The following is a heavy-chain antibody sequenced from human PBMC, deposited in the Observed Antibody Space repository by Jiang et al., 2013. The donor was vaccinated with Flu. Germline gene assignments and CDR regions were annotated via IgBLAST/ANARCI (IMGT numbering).Heavy chain of an antibody. V-gene: IGHV4-31*02. CDR3: ARDKKANGGNGLDY. CDR2: DLLHWEQ. J-gene: IGHJ4*02. Sequence: GYDLLHWEQLLQPSLKSRVTMSIDTSQSQFSLRLSSVTAADTAVYYCARDKKANGGNGLDYWGQGTLVTVSS. D-gene: IGHD4-23*01.